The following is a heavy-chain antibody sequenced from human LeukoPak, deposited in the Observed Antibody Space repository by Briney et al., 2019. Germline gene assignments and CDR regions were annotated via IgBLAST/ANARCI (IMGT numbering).Heavy chain of an antibody. V-gene: IGHV1-18*01. CDR1: GYTFTSYG. Sequence: ASVKVSCKASGYTFTSYGISWVRQAPGQGLEWMGWISAYNGNTNYAQKLQGRVTMTTDTSTSTAYMELRSLRSDDTAVYYCARDTVWGNRLEYFQHWGQGTLVTVSS. J-gene: IGHJ1*01. CDR3: ARDTVWGNRLEYFQH. CDR2: ISAYNGNT. D-gene: IGHD3-16*01.